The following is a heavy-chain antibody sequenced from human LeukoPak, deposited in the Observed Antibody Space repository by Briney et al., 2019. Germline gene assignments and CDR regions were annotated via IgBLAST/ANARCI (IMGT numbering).Heavy chain of an antibody. V-gene: IGHV3-15*01. CDR2: IKSKTDGGTT. CDR1: GFTFSNAW. D-gene: IGHD6-19*01. Sequence: PGGSLRLSCAASGFTFSNAWMSWVRQAPGKGLEWVGRIKSKTDGGTTDYAAPVKGRFTISRDDSKNTLYLQMNSLKTEDTAVYYCATDHEQWLAPHRYWGQGTLVTVSS. CDR3: ATDHEQWLAPHRY. J-gene: IGHJ4*02.